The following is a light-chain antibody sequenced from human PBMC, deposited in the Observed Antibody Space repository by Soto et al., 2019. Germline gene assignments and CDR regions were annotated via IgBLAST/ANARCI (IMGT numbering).Light chain of an antibody. CDR1: SFNIGFNY. J-gene: IGLJ1*01. Sequence: QSVLTQPPSASGTPGQTVTISCSGSSFNIGFNYVYWYQQLPGMAPKLLIHSNDERPSGVPDRFSGSKSGTSASLAISGIRSEDEAEYYCAAWDDSMSGGVFGTGTKLTVL. CDR2: SND. V-gene: IGLV1-47*02. CDR3: AAWDDSMSGGV.